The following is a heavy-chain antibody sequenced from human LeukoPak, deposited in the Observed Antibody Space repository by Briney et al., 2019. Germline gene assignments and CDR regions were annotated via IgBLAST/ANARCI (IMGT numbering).Heavy chain of an antibody. CDR3: ARTRYSSGWPEYFQD. Sequence: SGPALVKPTQTLTLTCTFSGFSLSTSGMCVSWIRQPPGKALEWLARIDWGDDQYYSTSLKTRLTISKDTSKNQVVLTMTNMDPVDTATYYCARTRYSSGWPEYFQDWGQGTLVTVSS. CDR2: IDWGDDQ. V-gene: IGHV2-70*11. J-gene: IGHJ1*01. CDR1: GFSLSTSGMC. D-gene: IGHD6-19*01.